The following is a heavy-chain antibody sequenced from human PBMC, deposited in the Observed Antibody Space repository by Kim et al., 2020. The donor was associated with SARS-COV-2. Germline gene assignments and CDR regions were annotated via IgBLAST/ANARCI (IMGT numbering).Heavy chain of an antibody. V-gene: IGHV4-59*08. CDR2: IYYSGST. D-gene: IGHD6-19*01. CDR1: GGSISSYY. CDR3: ARTGSSGFDY. J-gene: IGHJ4*02. Sequence: SETLSLTCTVSGGSISSYYWSWIRQPPGKGLEWIGYIYYSGSTNYNPSLKSRVTISVDTSKNQFSLKLSSVTAADTAVYYCARTGSSGFDYWGQGTLVTVSS.